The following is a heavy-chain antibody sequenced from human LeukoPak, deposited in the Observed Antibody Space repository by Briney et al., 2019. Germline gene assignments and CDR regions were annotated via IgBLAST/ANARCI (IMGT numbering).Heavy chain of an antibody. J-gene: IGHJ4*02. V-gene: IGHV1-18*01. CDR3: ARDQVPIVVPAAMMDY. CDR1: GYTFTSYG. CDR2: ISAHTDDT. D-gene: IGHD2-2*01. Sequence: ASVKISCKASGYTFTSYGLTWVRQAPGQGLVWVGWISAHTDDTSYAQKFQGRVTMTTDSYTSTAYMDLRSLASDDTAVYYCARDQVPIVVPAAMMDYWGQGTLITVSS.